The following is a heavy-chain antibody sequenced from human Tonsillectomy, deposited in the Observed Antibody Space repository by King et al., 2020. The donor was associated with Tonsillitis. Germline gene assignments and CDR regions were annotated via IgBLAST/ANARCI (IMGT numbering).Heavy chain of an antibody. CDR2: INHSGST. D-gene: IGHD3-16*01. CDR1: GGSFSGYY. CDR3: ARGRRGAN. Sequence: VQLQQWGAGLLKPSETLSLTCAVYGGSFSGYYWSWIRQPPGKGLEWIGEINHSGSTNYNPSLKSRVTTTVDTSKNQSSLKLSSVTAADTAVYYCARGRRGANWGQGTLVTVSS. V-gene: IGHV4-34*01. J-gene: IGHJ4*02.